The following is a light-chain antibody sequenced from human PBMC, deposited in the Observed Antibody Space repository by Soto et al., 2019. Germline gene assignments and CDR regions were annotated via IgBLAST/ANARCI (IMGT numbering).Light chain of an antibody. J-gene: IGLJ1*01. CDR2: DVS. CDR1: SSDVGGYNY. Sequence: QSALTQPASVSGSPGQSITISCTGTSSDVGGYNYVSWYQQYPGKAPQLMIYDVSNRPSAISNRFSGCKSGNTASLTISGLQAEDEDAYYCSSYTSSSPLYVFGTGTKVTVL. V-gene: IGLV2-14*01. CDR3: SSYTSSSPLYV.